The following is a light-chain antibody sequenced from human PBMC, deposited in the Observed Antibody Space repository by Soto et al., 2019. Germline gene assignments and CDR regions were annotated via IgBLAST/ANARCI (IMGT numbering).Light chain of an antibody. CDR3: QSYDSSLSGWV. J-gene: IGLJ3*02. Sequence: QSVLTQPPSVSGAPGQRVTISCTGSSSNIGAGYDVHWYQQLPGTAPKLLIPGNSNRPSGVPDRFSGSKSGTSASLAITGLKAEGEADYYCQSYDSSLSGWVFGGGTKVTVL. V-gene: IGLV1-40*01. CDR1: SSNIGAGYD. CDR2: GNS.